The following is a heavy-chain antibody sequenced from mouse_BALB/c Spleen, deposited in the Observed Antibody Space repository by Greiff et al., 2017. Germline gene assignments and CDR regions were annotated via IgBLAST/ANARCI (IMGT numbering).Heavy chain of an antibody. J-gene: IGHJ3*01. CDR1: GFTFSSYA. CDR3: ARRGDYDSAWFAY. V-gene: IGHV5-9-1*01. CDR2: ISSGGSYT. Sequence: DVMLVESGGGLVKPGGSLKLSCAASGFTFSSYAMSWVRQTPEKRLEWVATISSGGSYTYYPDSVKGRFTISRDNAKNTLYLQMSSLRSEDTAMYYCARRGDYDSAWFAYWGQGTLVTVSA. D-gene: IGHD2-4*01.